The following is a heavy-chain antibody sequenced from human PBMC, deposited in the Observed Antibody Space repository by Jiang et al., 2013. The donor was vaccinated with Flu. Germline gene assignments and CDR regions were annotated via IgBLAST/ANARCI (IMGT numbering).Heavy chain of an antibody. Sequence: VQLVESGGGLVQPGGSLRLSCVASGFTFRSYAMNWVRQAPGKGLEWVSYISSRSNTKYYADFVKGRFTISRDNDKKSLYLQMNSLRAEDTAMYYCAREYGVFDVWGQGTVVTVSS. V-gene: IGHV3-48*01. CDR2: ISSRSNTK. CDR1: GFTFRSYA. J-gene: IGHJ3*01. CDR3: AREYGVFDV. D-gene: IGHD2-8*01.